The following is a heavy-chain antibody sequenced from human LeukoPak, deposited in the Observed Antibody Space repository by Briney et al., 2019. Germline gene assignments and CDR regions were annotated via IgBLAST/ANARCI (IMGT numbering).Heavy chain of an antibody. D-gene: IGHD3-22*01. Sequence: SETLSLTCAVYGGSFSGCYWSWIRQPPGKGLEWIGEINHSGSTNYNPSLKSRVTISVDTSKNQFSLKLSSVTAADTAVYYCASSSSSTPVDYWGQGTLVTVSS. CDR2: INHSGST. J-gene: IGHJ4*02. CDR3: ASSSSSTPVDY. CDR1: GGSFSGCY. V-gene: IGHV4-34*01.